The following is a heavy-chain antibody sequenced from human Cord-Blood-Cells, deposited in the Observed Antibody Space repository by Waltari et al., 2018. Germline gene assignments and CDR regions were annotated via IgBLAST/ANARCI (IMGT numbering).Heavy chain of an antibody. CDR2: TYYRSKWYN. V-gene: IGHV6-1*01. CDR1: GESLSSTSSA. Sequence: QVQLQQSGPGLVKPSQTLSLTCPIPGESLSSTSSAWNWIRQSPSRGLEWLGRTYYRSKWYNDYAVSVKSRITINPDTSKNQFSLQLNSVTPEDTAVYYCARDLTMVQGVVPFDYWGQGTLVTVSS. J-gene: IGHJ4*02. D-gene: IGHD3-10*01. CDR3: ARDLTMVQGVVPFDY.